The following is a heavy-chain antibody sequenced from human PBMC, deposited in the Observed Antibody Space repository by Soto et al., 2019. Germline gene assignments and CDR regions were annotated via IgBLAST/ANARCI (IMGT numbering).Heavy chain of an antibody. CDR2: INHSGST. V-gene: IGHV4-34*01. CDR3: ARVNGRYSSSSQSYYYYYGMDV. CDR1: GGSFSGYY. Sequence: PSETLSLTCAVHGGSFSGYYWSWIRQPPGKGLEWIGEINHSGSTNYNPSLKSRVTISVDTSKNQFSLKLSSVTAADTAVYYCARVNGRYSSSSQSYYYYYGMDVWGQGTTVTVSS. J-gene: IGHJ6*02. D-gene: IGHD6-6*01.